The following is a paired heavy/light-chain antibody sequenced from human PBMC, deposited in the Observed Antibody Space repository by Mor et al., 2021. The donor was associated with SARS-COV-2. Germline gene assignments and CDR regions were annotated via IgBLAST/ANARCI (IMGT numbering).Heavy chain of an antibody. CDR3: AKTTHYYDSSGYYSYWYFDL. CDR2: IRYDGSNK. D-gene: IGHD3-22*01. Sequence: QVQLVESGGGVVQPGRSLRLSCAASGFTFSSYGMHWVRQAPGKGLEWVAFIRYDGSNKYYADSVKGRFTISRDNSKNTLYLQMNSLRAEDTAVYYCAKTTHYYDSSGYYSYWYFDLWGRGTLVTVSS. J-gene: IGHJ2*01. CDR1: GFTFSSYG. V-gene: IGHV3-30*02.
Light chain of an antibody. V-gene: IGKV1-39*01. Sequence: DIQMTQSPSSLSASVGDRVTITCRASQSISSYLNWYQQKPGKAPKLLIYAASSLQSGVPSRFSGSGSGTDFTLTISSLQPEDFATYYCQQSYSTGVTFGPGTKVDIK. CDR1: QSISSY. J-gene: IGKJ3*01. CDR3: QQSYSTGVT. CDR2: AAS.